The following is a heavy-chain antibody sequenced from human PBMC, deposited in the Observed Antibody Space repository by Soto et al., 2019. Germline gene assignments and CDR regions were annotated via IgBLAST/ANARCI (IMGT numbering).Heavy chain of an antibody. CDR2: ISAYNGNT. V-gene: IGHV1-18*01. CDR3: ARDEYSSGWFPLDY. CDR1: GYTFTSYG. D-gene: IGHD6-19*01. J-gene: IGHJ4*02. Sequence: ASVKVSCKASGYTFTSYGISWVRQAPGQGLEWMGWISAYNGNTNYAQKLRGRVTMTTDTSTSTAYMELRSLRSDDTAVYYCARDEYSSGWFPLDYWGQGTLVTVSS.